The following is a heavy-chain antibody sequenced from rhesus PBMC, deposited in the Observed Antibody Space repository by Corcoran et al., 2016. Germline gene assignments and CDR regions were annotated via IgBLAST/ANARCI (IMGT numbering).Heavy chain of an antibody. CDR1: GGSLSGGFC. CDR3: ARDSQSGSFDS. V-gene: IGHV4-76*01. Sequence: QVQLQESGPGVVKHSETLSLTCAVSGGSLSGGFCWRWFLQPPGKGLEWFRYIYGSSGSTNYNPSRKKRVTISKDASKNQFSLKLSSVTAADTAVYYCARDSQSGSFDSWGQGVLVTVSS. D-gene: IGHD6-25*01. J-gene: IGHJ4*01. CDR2: IYGSSGST.